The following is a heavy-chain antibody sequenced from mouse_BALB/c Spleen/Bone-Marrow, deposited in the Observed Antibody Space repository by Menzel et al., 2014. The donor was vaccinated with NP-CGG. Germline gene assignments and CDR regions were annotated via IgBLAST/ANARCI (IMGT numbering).Heavy chain of an antibody. CDR2: IYPGNSGT. V-gene: IGHV1-5*01. D-gene: IGHD1-1*01. CDR1: GYSFTSYW. CDR3: TRSITTAVEFDY. Sequence: EVQGVESGTVLARPGASVKMSCKASGYSFTSYWMYWIKQRPGQGLEWIGAIYPGNSGTSYNQNFKGKANLTAVTSASTAYMELSSLTNEDSAVYYCTRSITTAVEFDYWGQGTSLTVSS. J-gene: IGHJ2*03.